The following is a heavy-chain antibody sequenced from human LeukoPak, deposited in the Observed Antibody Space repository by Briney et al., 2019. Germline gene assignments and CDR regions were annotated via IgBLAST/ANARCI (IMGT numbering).Heavy chain of an antibody. Sequence: GASLRLSCAASGFTFNNYAMNWVRQAPGKGLEGVSVITSSGSTYYADSVKGRFTISRDNSKNTLYLQMNSLRAEDTAIYYCAKDLYGDYDFDCWGRGTLVTVSS. D-gene: IGHD4-17*01. V-gene: IGHV3-23*01. CDR3: AKDLYGDYDFDC. CDR1: GFTFNNYA. J-gene: IGHJ4*02. CDR2: ITSSGST.